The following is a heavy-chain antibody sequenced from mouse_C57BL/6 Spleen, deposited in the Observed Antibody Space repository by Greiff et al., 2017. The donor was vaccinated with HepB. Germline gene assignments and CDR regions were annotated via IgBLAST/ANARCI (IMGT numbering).Heavy chain of an antibody. J-gene: IGHJ4*01. CDR3: ARKGLLSIYAMDY. CDR2: IYPRSGNN. D-gene: IGHD2-1*01. V-gene: IGHV1-81*01. Sequence: VQLQQSGAELARPGASVKLSCKASGYTFTSYGISWVKQRTGQGLEWIGEIYPRSGNNYYNEKFKGKATLTADKSSSTAYMELRSLTSEDSAVYFCARKGLLSIYAMDYWGQGTSVTVSS. CDR1: GYTFTSYG.